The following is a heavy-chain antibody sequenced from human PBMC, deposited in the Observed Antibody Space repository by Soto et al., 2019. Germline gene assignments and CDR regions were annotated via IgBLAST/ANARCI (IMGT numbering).Heavy chain of an antibody. CDR2: IYGDDDK. CDR3: ARNNYLTNYFDP. V-gene: IGHV2-5*02. D-gene: IGHD1-1*01. CDR1: GFSLSSSGVG. Sequence: QITLKESGPTLVKPTQTLTLTCTFSGFSLSSSGVGVGWIRQPPGKALEWLALIYGDDDKRYRASLKSRLTIHKDTYKNQVVLTMTNLDPVDTRTYYCARNNYLTNYFDPWGQGTLVTVSS. J-gene: IGHJ5*02.